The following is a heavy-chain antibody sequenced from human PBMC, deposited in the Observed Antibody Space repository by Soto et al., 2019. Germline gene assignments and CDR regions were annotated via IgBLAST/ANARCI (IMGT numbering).Heavy chain of an antibody. CDR3: AHGEGIVKSIVYFDS. CDR1: GYFLTALS. J-gene: IGHJ4*02. Sequence: ASVKVSCKVSGYFLTALSIHWVRQAPGKGLEWMGGFDREVGETIYAQKFQGRVTMTEDTSTDSAYMELSSLTSEDTAIYYCAHGEGIVKSIVYFDSWGQGTLVTVSS. CDR2: FDREVGET. V-gene: IGHV1-24*01. D-gene: IGHD1-26*01.